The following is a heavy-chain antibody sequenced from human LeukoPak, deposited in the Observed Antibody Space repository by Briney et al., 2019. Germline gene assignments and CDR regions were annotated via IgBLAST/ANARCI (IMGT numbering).Heavy chain of an antibody. CDR1: GFTFGNSW. Sequence: GGSLRLSCAASGFTFGNSWVHWVRQAPGQGLVWVSLINADGSTATYANSVKGRFTISRDNARNTLSLQMNSLTIEDTAVYYCVVVVEPPDSDGFDVWGQGTMITVSS. CDR3: VVVVEPPDSDGFDV. V-gene: IGHV3-74*01. D-gene: IGHD1-14*01. CDR2: INADGSTA. J-gene: IGHJ3*01.